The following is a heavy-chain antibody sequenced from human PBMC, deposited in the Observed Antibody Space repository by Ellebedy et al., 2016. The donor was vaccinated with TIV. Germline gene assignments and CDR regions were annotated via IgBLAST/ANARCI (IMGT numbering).Heavy chain of an antibody. CDR3: ARQDFGVANWYDP. CDR2: IYPGNSDT. J-gene: IGHJ5*02. D-gene: IGHD3-3*01. CDR1: GYSFTSYW. Sequence: GESLKISCKGSGYSFTSYWIGWVRQMPGKGLEWMGIIYPGNSDTRYSPSFQGQVTISADKSISTAYLHWSSLKASDTAMYYCARQDFGVANWYDPWGQGTLVTVSS. V-gene: IGHV5-51*01.